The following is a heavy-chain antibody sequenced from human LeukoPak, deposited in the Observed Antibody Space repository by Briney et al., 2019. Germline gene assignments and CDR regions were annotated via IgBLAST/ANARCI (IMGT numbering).Heavy chain of an antibody. J-gene: IGHJ6*02. CDR1: GGSISSYY. Sequence: PSETLSLTCTVSGGSISSYYWSWIRQPPGKGLEWIGYIYYSGSTNYNPSLKSRVTISVDTSKNQFSLKLSSVTAADTAVYYCARLGSGYYDSSGYYYDYYGMDVWGQGTTVTVSS. D-gene: IGHD3-22*01. V-gene: IGHV4-59*08. CDR3: ARLGSGYYDSSGYYYDYYGMDV. CDR2: IYYSGST.